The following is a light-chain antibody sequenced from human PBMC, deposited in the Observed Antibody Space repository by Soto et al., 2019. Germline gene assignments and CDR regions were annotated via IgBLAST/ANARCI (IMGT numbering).Light chain of an antibody. J-gene: IGKJ3*01. CDR1: QSINSRY. CDR3: QQFGSSPGFT. CDR2: GSS. Sequence: EIVLTQSPGTLSLSPGERATLSCRASQSINSRYLSWYQQKPGQAPRLLIYGSSSMATGIPDRFSGSGSGTDFTFTISRLEPEDVAVYYCQQFGSSPGFTFGPGTIVDIK. V-gene: IGKV3-20*01.